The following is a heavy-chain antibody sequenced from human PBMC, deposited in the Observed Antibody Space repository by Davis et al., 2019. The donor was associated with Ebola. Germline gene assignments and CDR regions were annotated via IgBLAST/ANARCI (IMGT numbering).Heavy chain of an antibody. D-gene: IGHD2-2*01. CDR3: ARDPVTSFYGMDV. V-gene: IGHV3-48*03. CDR2: ISSSASRM. CDR1: GFTFSDYE. Sequence: GESLKISCTASGFTFSDYEMNWVRQTPEKGLEWVSYISSSASRMFYAESVKGRFTISRDDAKNSLFLQMNSLRVEDTAVYYCARDPVTSFYGMDVWGQGTTVTVSS. J-gene: IGHJ6*02.